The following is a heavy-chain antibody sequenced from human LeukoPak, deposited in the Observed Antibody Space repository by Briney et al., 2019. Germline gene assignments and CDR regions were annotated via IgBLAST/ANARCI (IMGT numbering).Heavy chain of an antibody. CDR2: INHSGST. D-gene: IGHD3-10*01. V-gene: IGHV4-34*01. CDR1: GGSFSGYY. CDR3: ARAGITMVRGVINKNYYYYGMDV. J-gene: IGHJ6*04. Sequence: SETLSLTCAVYGGSFSGYYWSWIRQPPGKGLEWIGEINHSGSTNYNPSLKSRVTISVDTSKNQFSLKLSSVTAADTAVYYCARAGITMVRGVINKNYYYYGMDVWGKGTTVTVSS.